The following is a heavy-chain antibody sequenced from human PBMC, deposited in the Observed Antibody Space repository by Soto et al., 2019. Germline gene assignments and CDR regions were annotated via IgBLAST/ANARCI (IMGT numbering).Heavy chain of an antibody. CDR3: ARDKITGLFDY. Sequence: TPETPSLTYAGYGGFLSGYYWAWIRQPPGTGLEWIGEINHSGSTNYNPSLKSRVTISVDTSKNQFSLKLTSVTAADTAVYYCARDKITGLFDYWGQGTLVTVSS. CDR2: INHSGST. D-gene: IGHD2-8*02. CDR1: GGFLSGYY. J-gene: IGHJ4*02. V-gene: IGHV4-34*01.